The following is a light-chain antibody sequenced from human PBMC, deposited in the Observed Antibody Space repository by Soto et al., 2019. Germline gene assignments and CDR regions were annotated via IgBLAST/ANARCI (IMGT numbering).Light chain of an antibody. V-gene: IGKV3-15*01. CDR2: GAS. Sequence: EIVMTQSPATLSVSPGERATLSCRASQSVSSNLAWYQQKPGQAPRLLIYGASTRATGIPARFSGSGSGTEFTLTISSLQSEDFAVYYCQQRSSWPWTFGQGTKV. CDR1: QSVSSN. J-gene: IGKJ1*01. CDR3: QQRSSWPWT.